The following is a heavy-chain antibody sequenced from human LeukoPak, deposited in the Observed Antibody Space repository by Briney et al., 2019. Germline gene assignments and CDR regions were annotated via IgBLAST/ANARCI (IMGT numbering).Heavy chain of an antibody. J-gene: IGHJ4*02. D-gene: IGHD2-21*02. Sequence: GASVKVSCKASGYTFSNNAIQWVRQGPGKRLEWMGWIHANNGRTKYSQNFQGRLTITRDSSASTAYMELTSLRSEDTALYFCARGRWTATATTYYLDSWGQGTLVTVSS. CDR1: GYTFSNNA. CDR3: ARGRWTATATTYYLDS. CDR2: IHANNGRT. V-gene: IGHV1-3*01.